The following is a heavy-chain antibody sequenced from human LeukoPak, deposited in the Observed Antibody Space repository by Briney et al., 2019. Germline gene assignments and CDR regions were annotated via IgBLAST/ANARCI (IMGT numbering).Heavy chain of an antibody. J-gene: IGHJ6*01. Sequence: GGSLRLSCAASGFTFSSYEMNWVRQAPGKGLEWVSYISSSGSIIYYADSVKGRFTISRDNAKTSLYLQMNSLRAEDTAVYYCARVVSSSMDVWGKGPRSPSPQ. CDR3: ARVVSSSMDV. CDR2: ISSSGSII. D-gene: IGHD2-15*01. V-gene: IGHV3-48*03. CDR1: GFTFSSYE.